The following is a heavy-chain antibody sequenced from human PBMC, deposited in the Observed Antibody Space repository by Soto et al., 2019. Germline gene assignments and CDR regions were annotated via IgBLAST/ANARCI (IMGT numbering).Heavy chain of an antibody. CDR2: INHSGST. CDR1: GGSFSGYY. CDR3: ARLVGSTSSSHDY. V-gene: IGHV4-34*01. J-gene: IGHJ4*02. Sequence: PSETLSLTCAVYGGSFSGYYWSWIRQPPGKGLEWIGEINHSGSTNYNPSLKSRVTISVDTSKNQFSLKLSSVTAADTAVYYCARLVGSTSSSHDYWGQGTLVTASS. D-gene: IGHD2-2*01.